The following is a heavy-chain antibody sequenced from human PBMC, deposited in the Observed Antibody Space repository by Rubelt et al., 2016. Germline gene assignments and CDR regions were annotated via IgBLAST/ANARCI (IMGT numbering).Heavy chain of an antibody. CDR2: VNPNNGGA. Sequence: QVQLLQSGAEVRKPGASVRVSCKASGFSFTAFSIHWLRQAPGQGLEWMGNVNPNNGGANYAQRFRGRVTMATAPSISTAYLASNSLTSADTAVYFCARARVVLTTICDYWGQGSRVTVSS. D-gene: IGHD2-15*01. CDR3: ARARVVLTTICDY. CDR1: GFSFTAFS. V-gene: IGHV1-2*02. J-gene: IGHJ4*02.